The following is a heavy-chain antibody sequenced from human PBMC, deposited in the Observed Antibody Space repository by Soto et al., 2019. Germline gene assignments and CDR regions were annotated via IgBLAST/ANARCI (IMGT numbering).Heavy chain of an antibody. V-gene: IGHV1-18*01. D-gene: IGHD6-13*01. Sequence: ASVKVSCKASGYTFTRYCISWVRQAPGQGLEWMGWISAYNGNTNYAQKLQGRVTMTTDTSTSTAYMELRSLRSDDTAVYYCARDHAGQDSSSWYGPPNFDYWGQGTLVTVSS. CDR3: ARDHAGQDSSSWYGPPNFDY. J-gene: IGHJ4*02. CDR2: ISAYNGNT. CDR1: GYTFTRYC.